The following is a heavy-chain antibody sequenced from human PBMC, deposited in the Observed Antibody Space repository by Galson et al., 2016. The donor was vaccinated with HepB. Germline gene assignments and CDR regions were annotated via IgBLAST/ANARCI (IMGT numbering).Heavy chain of an antibody. CDR2: INEDGSVK. D-gene: IGHD3-10*01. V-gene: IGHV3-7*01. CDR3: VRCFGRGAFDY. J-gene: IGHJ4*02. CDR1: GFTFKEYW. Sequence: SLRLSCAASGFTFKEYWMSWVRQSPGKGLQWVANINEDGSVKYYVDSVRGRFTISRDNAETSVFLQLDSLTSDDTALYFCVRCFGRGAFDYWGQGTLLTVSS.